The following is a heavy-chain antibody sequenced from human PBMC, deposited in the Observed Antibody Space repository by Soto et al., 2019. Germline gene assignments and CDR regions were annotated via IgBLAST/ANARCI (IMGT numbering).Heavy chain of an antibody. V-gene: IGHV3-48*04. Sequence: GVSLRLSCAASGFTFSSYSMNWVRQAPGKGLEWVSYISSSSTIYYADSVKGRFTISRDNAKNSLYLQMNSLRAEDTAVYYCARDSGFGAFDIWGQGTMVTVSS. J-gene: IGHJ3*02. CDR1: GFTFSSYS. CDR2: ISSSSTI. CDR3: ARDSGFGAFDI. D-gene: IGHD3-10*01.